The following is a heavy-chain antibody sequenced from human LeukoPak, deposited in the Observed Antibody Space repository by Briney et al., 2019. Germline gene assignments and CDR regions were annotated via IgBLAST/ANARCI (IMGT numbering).Heavy chain of an antibody. CDR3: AKDPNGDYVGAFDF. V-gene: IGHV3-23*01. Sequence: GGSLRLSCAASGFTFSSYSMNWVRQAPGKGLEWVSSISSRDGRTSYTDSVKGRFTVSRDDSKNTLYLQMNSLRVEDTAVYYCAKDPNGDYVGAFDFWGLGTLVTVSS. CDR2: ISSRDGRT. D-gene: IGHD4-17*01. CDR1: GFTFSSYS. J-gene: IGHJ3*01.